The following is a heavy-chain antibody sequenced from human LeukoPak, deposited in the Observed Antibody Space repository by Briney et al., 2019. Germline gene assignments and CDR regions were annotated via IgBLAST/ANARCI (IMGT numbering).Heavy chain of an antibody. J-gene: IGHJ4*02. CDR3: ARDRSTITVFGVVTH. CDR1: GFTFNTFG. Sequence: PGGSLRLSCAASGFTFNTFGKHWVRQAPDKGLEWVAVISYDGSNNYCEDSVKGRFTISRDNSKNTLDLQMNSLRAEDTAVYYCARDRSTITVFGVVTHWGQGTLVTVSS. V-gene: IGHV3-30*03. D-gene: IGHD3-3*01. CDR2: ISYDGSNN.